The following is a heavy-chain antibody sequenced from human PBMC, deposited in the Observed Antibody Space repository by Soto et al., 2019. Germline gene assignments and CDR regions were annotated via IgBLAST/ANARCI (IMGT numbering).Heavy chain of an antibody. D-gene: IGHD4-17*01. Sequence: SLRLSCVASGFTFSTYNMHWVRQAPGKGLEWLSYISSSSRTIYYADSVKGRFTISRDNAKNSLYLQMNSLRDDDTAVYYCARDGTVTYYWYFDLWGRGTLVTVSS. CDR3: ARDGTVTYYWYFDL. CDR1: GFTFSTYN. J-gene: IGHJ2*01. V-gene: IGHV3-48*02. CDR2: ISSSSRTI.